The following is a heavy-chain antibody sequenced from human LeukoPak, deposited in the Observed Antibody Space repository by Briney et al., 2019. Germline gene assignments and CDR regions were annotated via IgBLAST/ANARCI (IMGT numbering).Heavy chain of an antibody. D-gene: IGHD5-18*01. CDR1: GGSFSGYY. Sequence: PSQTLSLTCAVYGGSFSGYYWSWIRQPPGKGLEWIGEINHSGSTNYNPSLKSRVTISVDTSKNQFSLKLSSVTAADTAVYYCARAPTAMVTGEFDHWGQGTLVTVSS. CDR3: ARAPTAMVTGEFDH. J-gene: IGHJ4*02. V-gene: IGHV4-34*09. CDR2: INHSGST.